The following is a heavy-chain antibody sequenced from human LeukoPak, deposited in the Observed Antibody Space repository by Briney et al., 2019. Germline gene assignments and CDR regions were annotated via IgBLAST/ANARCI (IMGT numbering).Heavy chain of an antibody. CDR3: AREGRWGSSPVDY. J-gene: IGHJ4*02. CDR1: GGSISSYY. CDR2: IYYSGST. Sequence: SETLSLTCTVSGGSISSYYWSWIRQPPGEGLEWIGYIYYSGSTNYNPSLKSRVTISVDTSKNQFSLKLSSVTAADTAVYYCAREGRWGSSPVDYWGQGTLVTVSS. D-gene: IGHD6-13*01. V-gene: IGHV4-59*01.